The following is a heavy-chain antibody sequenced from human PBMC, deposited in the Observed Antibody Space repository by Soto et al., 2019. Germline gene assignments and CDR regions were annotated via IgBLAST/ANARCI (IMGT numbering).Heavy chain of an antibody. D-gene: IGHD3-10*01. CDR2: INPNSGGT. J-gene: IGHJ6*02. V-gene: IGHV1-2*02. CDR3: AKALGDTMVRGVIRYYYYGMDV. Sequence: QVQLVQSGAAVKKPGASVMVSCKASGYTFTGYYMHWVRDAPGQAREWMGWINPNSGGTNYAQKFQGRVTMTRDTSISTAYMELSRLRSDDTAVYYCAKALGDTMVRGVIRYYYYGMDVWGQGTTVTVSS. CDR1: GYTFTGYY.